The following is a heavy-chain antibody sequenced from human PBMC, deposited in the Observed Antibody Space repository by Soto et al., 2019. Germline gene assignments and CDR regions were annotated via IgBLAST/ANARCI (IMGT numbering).Heavy chain of an antibody. CDR3: GGVREWGWSAH. Sequence: QVQLVQSGAEVKKPGASVKVSCKASGYTFTSYGISWVRQAPGQGLEWLGWISAYNGNTNYAQKLQGRVTMTTDTSPSPGDMELRSLRSGDTAVYYCGGVREWGWSAHWGQGPLVTVSS. CDR1: GYTFTSYG. J-gene: IGHJ4*01. V-gene: IGHV1-18*04. D-gene: IGHD3-3*01. CDR2: ISAYNGNT.